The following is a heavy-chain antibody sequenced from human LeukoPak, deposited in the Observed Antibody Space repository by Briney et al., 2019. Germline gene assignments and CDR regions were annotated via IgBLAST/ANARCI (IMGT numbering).Heavy chain of an antibody. D-gene: IGHD2-2*01. J-gene: IGHJ4*02. V-gene: IGHV3-23*01. CDR1: GFTFSSYA. Sequence: GGSLRLSCAASGFTFSSYAMSWVRQAPGKGLEWVSAISGSGGSTYYADSVKGRFTISRDNSKNTLYLQMNSLRAEDTAVYYCAKSGLTLSSTSCYLDYWGQGTLVTFSS. CDR3: AKSGLTLSSTSCYLDY. CDR2: ISGSGGST.